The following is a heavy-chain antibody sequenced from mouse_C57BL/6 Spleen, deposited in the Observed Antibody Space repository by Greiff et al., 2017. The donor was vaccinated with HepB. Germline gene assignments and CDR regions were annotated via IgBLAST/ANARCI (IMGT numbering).Heavy chain of an antibody. CDR2: IDPETGGT. D-gene: IGHD2-5*01. V-gene: IGHV1-15*01. J-gene: IGHJ4*01. CDR3: TRLDYSKGYYAMDY. CDR1: GYTFTDYE. Sequence: VKLQESGAELVRPGASVTLSCKASGYTFTDYEMHWVKQTPVHGLEWIGAIDPETGGTAYNQKFKGKAILTADKSSSTAYMELRSLTSEDSAVYYCTRLDYSKGYYAMDYWGQGTSVTVSS.